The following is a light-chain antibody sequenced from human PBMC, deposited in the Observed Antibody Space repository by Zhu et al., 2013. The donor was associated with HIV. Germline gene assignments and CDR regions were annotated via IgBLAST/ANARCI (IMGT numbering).Light chain of an antibody. V-gene: IGKV3D-20*02. J-gene: IGKJ2*03. CDR2: ETS. CDR3: QQYNNWPYS. Sequence: DIVLTQSPGTLSLSPGDRATLSCRASQSVSSSFLAWYQQKPGQAPRLLMYETSSRAAGIPPRFSGSGSGTDFTLTISSLQSEDFAVYYCQQYNNWPYSFGQGTKLEIK. CDR1: QSVSSSF.